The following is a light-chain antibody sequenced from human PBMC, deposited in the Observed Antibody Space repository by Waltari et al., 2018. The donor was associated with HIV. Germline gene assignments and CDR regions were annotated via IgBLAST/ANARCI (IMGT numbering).Light chain of an antibody. V-gene: IGLV4-69*02. Sequence: QLVLTQSPSASASLGASVKLTCTLSSGHTNYAIAWQQQQPEKGPRYLMNLKRDGSHSKGDGIPDRFSGSSSGAERYLTISSLQSEDEADYYCQTWGTGIQVFGGGTKLTVL. CDR2: LKRDGSH. CDR1: SGHTNYA. CDR3: QTWGTGIQV. J-gene: IGLJ3*02.